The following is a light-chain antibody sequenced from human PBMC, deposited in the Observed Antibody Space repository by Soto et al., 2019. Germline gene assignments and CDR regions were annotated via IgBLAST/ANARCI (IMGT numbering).Light chain of an antibody. CDR1: SSNIGSNY. CDR3: AAWDNSLSAWV. Sequence: QSVLTQPPSASGTPGQRVTISCSGSSSNIGSNYVYWYQQVPGTAPRLLIYKNSQRPSGVPDRFSGSKSGTSASLAVSGLRSEDEADYYCAAWDNSLSAWVFGGGTQLTVL. V-gene: IGLV1-47*01. J-gene: IGLJ3*02. CDR2: KNS.